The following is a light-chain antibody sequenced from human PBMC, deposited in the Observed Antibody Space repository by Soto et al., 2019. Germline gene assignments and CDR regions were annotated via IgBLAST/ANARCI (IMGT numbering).Light chain of an antibody. V-gene: IGLV1-44*01. CDR1: SSNIGDNT. Sequence: QSVLTQPPSASETPGQRVAISCSGSSSNIGDNTVNWYQQLPGTSPKLLIYSDNQRHSGVPDRFSGSKSGTSGSLGTSGLQYEDEADYYCAAWDDSLNGYVFGTGTKVTVL. CDR2: SDN. CDR3: AAWDDSLNGYV. J-gene: IGLJ1*01.